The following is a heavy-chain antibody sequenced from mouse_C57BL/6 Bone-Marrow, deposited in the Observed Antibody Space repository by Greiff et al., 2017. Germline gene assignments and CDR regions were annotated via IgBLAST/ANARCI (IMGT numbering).Heavy chain of an antibody. CDR3: GRRERYWYFDV. CDR2: IHPNSGST. V-gene: IGHV1-64*01. CDR1: GYTFTSYW. Sequence: QVQLQQPGAELVKPGASVKLSCKASGYTFTSYWMHWVKQRPGQGLEWIGMIHPNSGSTNYNEKFKSKATLTVDKSSSTAYLQLSSLTSEDSAVYCCGRRERYWYFDVWGTGTTVTVSS. J-gene: IGHJ1*03.